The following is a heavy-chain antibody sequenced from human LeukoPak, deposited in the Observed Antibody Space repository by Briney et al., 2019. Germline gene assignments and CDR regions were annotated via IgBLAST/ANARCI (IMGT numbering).Heavy chain of an antibody. CDR1: GYTFTNYG. J-gene: IGHJ4*02. Sequence: ASVKVSCKASGYTFTNYGISWVRQAPGQGLEWMEWISAYNGNTDYAQNLQGRVTMTTDTLTSTAYMELRSLRSDDTAVYYCARDQSLVAYSSTWFDYWGQGTPVTVSS. V-gene: IGHV1-18*01. D-gene: IGHD6-13*01. CDR2: ISAYNGNT. CDR3: ARDQSLVAYSSTWFDY.